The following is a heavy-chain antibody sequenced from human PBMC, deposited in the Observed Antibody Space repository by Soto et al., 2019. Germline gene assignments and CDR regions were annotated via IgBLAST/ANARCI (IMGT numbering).Heavy chain of an antibody. CDR1: GFIFNDYA. J-gene: IGHJ6*01. V-gene: IGHV3-33*01. CDR2: IWYDGSNK. Sequence: QVQLVESGGGVVQPGGSLRLSCAASGFIFNDYAMHWVRQAPGKGLEWVSFIWYDGSNKHYADSVEGRFTIARDNTKNTLALQMNSLGLEEKGVYYWAGNPPTSCLALGVWGPRDHGHRPR. CDR3: AGNPPTSCLALGV.